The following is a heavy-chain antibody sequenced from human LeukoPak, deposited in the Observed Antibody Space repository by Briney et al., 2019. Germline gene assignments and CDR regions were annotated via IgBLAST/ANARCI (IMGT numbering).Heavy chain of an antibody. D-gene: IGHD6-13*01. Sequence: SETLSLTCTVSGGSISRYYWSWIRQPPGKGLEWIGYKDYSGSTNYNRSLKSRVTISVDTSKNQFSLKLSSVTAADTAVYYCARVYYSSSYDYWYFDLWGRGTLVTISS. CDR1: GGSISRYY. J-gene: IGHJ2*01. CDR2: KDYSGST. CDR3: ARVYYSSSYDYWYFDL. V-gene: IGHV4-59*01.